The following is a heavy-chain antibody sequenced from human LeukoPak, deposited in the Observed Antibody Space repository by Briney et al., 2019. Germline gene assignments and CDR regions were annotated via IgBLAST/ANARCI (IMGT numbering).Heavy chain of an antibody. CDR3: ARRRFVRGPDVVNPFDY. CDR1: GGSISSYY. Sequence: SETLSLTCTVSGGSISSYYWSWIRQPPGKGLEWIGYIYYSGSTNYNPSLKSRVTISVDTSKNQFSLKLSSVTAADTAVYYCARRRFVRGPDVVNPFDYWGQGTLVTVSS. V-gene: IGHV4-59*08. CDR2: IYYSGST. J-gene: IGHJ4*02. D-gene: IGHD2-8*01.